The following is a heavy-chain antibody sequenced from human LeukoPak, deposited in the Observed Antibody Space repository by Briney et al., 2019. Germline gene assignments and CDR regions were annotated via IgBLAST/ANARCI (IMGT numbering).Heavy chain of an antibody. CDR2: IKQDGSEK. D-gene: IGHD3-10*01. Sequence: GGSLRLSCAASGFTFSSHGMNWVRQAPGKGLEWVANIKQDGSEKYYVDSVKGRFTISRDNAKNSLYLQMNSLRAEDTAVYYCARDVRGGSGSYYYYYYMDVWGKGTTVTISS. V-gene: IGHV3-7*01. CDR1: GFTFSSHG. CDR3: ARDVRGGSGSYYYYYYMDV. J-gene: IGHJ6*03.